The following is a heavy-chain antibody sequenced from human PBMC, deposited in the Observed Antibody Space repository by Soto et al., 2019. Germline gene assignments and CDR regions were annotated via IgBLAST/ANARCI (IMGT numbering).Heavy chain of an antibody. CDR3: ARQRDMYDWLDP. V-gene: IGHV4-39*01. CDR1: GGSISSSDYY. Sequence: SETLSLTCAVSGGSISSSDYYWAWIRQPPGKGLEWIGMINFSGNTDYNPSLKSRVTQSVDASKNQFSLRLSSVTAADTAVYYCARQRDMYDWLDPWGQGTLVTVSS. D-gene: IGHD2-8*01. CDR2: INFSGNT. J-gene: IGHJ5*02.